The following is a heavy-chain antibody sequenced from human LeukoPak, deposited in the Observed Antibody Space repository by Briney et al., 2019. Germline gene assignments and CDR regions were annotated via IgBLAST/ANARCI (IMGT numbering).Heavy chain of an antibody. D-gene: IGHD3-10*01. CDR1: GFTFSSYG. CDR2: ISYDGSNK. J-gene: IGHJ6*02. V-gene: IGHV3-30*18. CDR3: AKMAKVRGVIIDYGMDV. Sequence: GRSLRLSCAASGFTFSSYGMHWVRQAPGKGLEWVAVISYDGSNKYYADSVKGRFTISRDNSKNTLYLQMHSLRAEAPAVYYCAKMAKVRGVIIDYGMDVWGQGTTVTVSS.